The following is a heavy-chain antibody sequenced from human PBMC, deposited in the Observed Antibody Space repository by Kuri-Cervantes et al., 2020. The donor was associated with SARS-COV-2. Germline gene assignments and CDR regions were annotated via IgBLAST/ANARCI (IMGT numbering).Heavy chain of an antibody. CDR3: ALVAVYYDSSGYYYWFDP. J-gene: IGHJ5*02. V-gene: IGHV4-30-2*01. CDR1: GGSISSGGYS. CDR2: IYHSGST. D-gene: IGHD3-22*01. Sequence: SETLSLTCAVSGGSISSGGYSWSWIRQPPGKGLEWIGYIYHSGSTYYNPSLKSRVTISVDRSKNQFSLKLSSVTAADTAVYYCALVAVYYDSSGYYYWFDPWGQGILVTVSS.